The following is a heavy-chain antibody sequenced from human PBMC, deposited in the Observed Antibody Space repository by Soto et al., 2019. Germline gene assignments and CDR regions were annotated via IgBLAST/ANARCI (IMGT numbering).Heavy chain of an antibody. J-gene: IGHJ5*02. Sequence: QVQLQESGPGLVKATQTLSLTCTVSGGSISSGGYSWSWIRHHPGKGLEWIGYISYSGTTYSNPSLRSRLTLSVDASKNQFSLRLNSMSAADTAVYYCARRGSSTRWYWFDPWGQGTLVTVSS. CDR1: GGSISSGGYS. CDR3: ARRGSSTRWYWFDP. CDR2: ISYSGTT. V-gene: IGHV4-31*03. D-gene: IGHD6-13*01.